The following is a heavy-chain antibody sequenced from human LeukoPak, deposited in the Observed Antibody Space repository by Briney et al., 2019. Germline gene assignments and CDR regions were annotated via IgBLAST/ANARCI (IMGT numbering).Heavy chain of an antibody. CDR3: ARGTYYYDTEGVSFDY. CDR1: GFTFSSYA. CDR2: ISYDGSNK. Sequence: GGSLRLSCAASGFTFSSYAMHWVRQAPGKGLEWVAVISYDGSNKYYADSVKGRFTISRDNSKNTLYLQMNSLRAEDTAVYYCARGTYYYDTEGVSFDYWGQGTLVTVSS. J-gene: IGHJ4*02. D-gene: IGHD3-22*01. V-gene: IGHV3-30*04.